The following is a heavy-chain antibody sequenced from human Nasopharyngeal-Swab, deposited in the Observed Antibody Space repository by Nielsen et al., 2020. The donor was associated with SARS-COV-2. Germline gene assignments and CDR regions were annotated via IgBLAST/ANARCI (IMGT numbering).Heavy chain of an antibody. D-gene: IGHD1-1*01. CDR3: ERMPVQLERPGDYYYYGMDV. Sequence: SGPTLVKPTQTLTLTCTFSGFSLSTSGMCVSGIRQPPGKALEWLALIDWDDDKYYSTSLKTRLTISKDTSKNQVVLTMTNMDPVDTATYYCERMPVQLERPGDYYYYGMDVWGQGTTVTVSS. J-gene: IGHJ6*02. V-gene: IGHV2-70*01. CDR1: GFSLSTSGMC. CDR2: IDWDDDK.